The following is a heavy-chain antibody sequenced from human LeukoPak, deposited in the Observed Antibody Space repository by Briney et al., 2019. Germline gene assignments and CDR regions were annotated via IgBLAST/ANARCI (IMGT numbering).Heavy chain of an antibody. Sequence: ASVKVSCKASGYTFTSYDTNWVRQATGQGLEWMGWMNPNSGNTGYAQKFQGRVTMTRNTSISTAYMELSSLRSEDTAVYYCVIHDYGDYVAGAGDYFDYWGQGTLVTVSS. CDR1: GYTFTSYD. CDR2: MNPNSGNT. D-gene: IGHD4-17*01. J-gene: IGHJ4*02. V-gene: IGHV1-8*01. CDR3: VIHDYGDYVAGAGDYFDY.